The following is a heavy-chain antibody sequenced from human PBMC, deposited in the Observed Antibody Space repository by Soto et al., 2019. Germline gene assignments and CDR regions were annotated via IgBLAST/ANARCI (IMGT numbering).Heavy chain of an antibody. J-gene: IGHJ3*02. D-gene: IGHD2-2*01. V-gene: IGHV4-59*01. CDR1: GGSSSSYY. CDR3: ARDPTRTWAFDI. CDR2: IYYSGST. Sequence: SETLSLTCTVSGGSSSSYYWSWIRQPPGKGLEWIGYIYYSGSTNYNPSLKSRVTISVDTSKNQFSLKLSSVTAADTAVYYCARDPTRTWAFDIWGQGTMVTVSS.